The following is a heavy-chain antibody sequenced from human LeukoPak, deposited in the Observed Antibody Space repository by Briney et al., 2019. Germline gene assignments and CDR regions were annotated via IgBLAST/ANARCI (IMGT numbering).Heavy chain of an antibody. D-gene: IGHD3-22*01. CDR1: GYTFTSYD. Sequence: ASVKLSCKASGYTFTSYDINWVRQATGQGLEWMGWMNPNSGNTGYAQKFQGRVTITRNTSISTAYMELSSLRSEDTAVYYCARGKSDSSGYPNYWGQGTLVTVSS. CDR3: ARGKSDSSGYPNY. V-gene: IGHV1-8*03. J-gene: IGHJ4*02. CDR2: MNPNSGNT.